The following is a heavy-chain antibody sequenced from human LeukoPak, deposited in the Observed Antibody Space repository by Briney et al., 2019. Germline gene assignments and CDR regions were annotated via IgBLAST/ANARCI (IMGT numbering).Heavy chain of an antibody. CDR2: ISTSSSYI. CDR1: GFTFSSYS. V-gene: IGHV3-21*01. CDR3: ARVREPFDY. Sequence: GGSLRLSCAASGFTFSSYSMNWVRQAPGKGLEWVSFISTSSSYIHNADPVKGRFTISRDNAKNSLYLQVNSLRAEDTAVYYCARVREPFDYWGQGTLVTVSS. J-gene: IGHJ4*02.